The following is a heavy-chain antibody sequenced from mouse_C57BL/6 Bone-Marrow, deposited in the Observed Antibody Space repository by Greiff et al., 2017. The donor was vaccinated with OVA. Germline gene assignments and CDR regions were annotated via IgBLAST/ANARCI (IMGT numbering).Heavy chain of an antibody. V-gene: IGHV2-5*01. Sequence: VKLMESGPGLVQPSQSLSITCTVSGFSLTSYGVHWVRQSPGKGLEWLGVIWRGGSTDYNAAFMSRLSITKDNSKSQVFFKMNSLQADDTAIYYCAKNVVVAPYYAMDYWGQGTSVTVSS. CDR2: IWRGGST. D-gene: IGHD1-1*01. CDR1: GFSLTSYG. CDR3: AKNVVVAPYYAMDY. J-gene: IGHJ4*01.